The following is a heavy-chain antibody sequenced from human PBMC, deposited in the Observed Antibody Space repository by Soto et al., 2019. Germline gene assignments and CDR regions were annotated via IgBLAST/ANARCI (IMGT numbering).Heavy chain of an antibody. Sequence: LRLSCTVSGFTFSDYGMIWVRQAPGKGLEWVAGIGGSRGDTYYADSVKGHFIISRDNSKNTLHLQMNSLRAEDTAVYYCAPEIDWSSSWCGRMDVWGQGTTVTVSS. CDR3: APEIDWSSSWCGRMDV. J-gene: IGHJ6*02. D-gene: IGHD6-13*01. CDR2: IGGSRGDT. CDR1: GFTFSDYG. V-gene: IGHV3-23*01.